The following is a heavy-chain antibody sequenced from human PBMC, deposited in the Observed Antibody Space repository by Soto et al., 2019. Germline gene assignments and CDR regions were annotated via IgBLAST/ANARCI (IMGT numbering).Heavy chain of an antibody. J-gene: IGHJ5*02. V-gene: IGHV4-30-4*01. D-gene: IGHD3-3*01. CDR3: ARDGFWSGYSGAWFDP. Sequence: SETLSLTCTVSGGSISSGDYYWSWIRQPPXKGLEWIGYIYYSGSTYYNPSLKSRVTISVDTSKNQFSLKLSSVTAADTAVYYCARDGFWSGYSGAWFDPWGQGILVTVSS. CDR2: IYYSGST. CDR1: GGSISSGDYY.